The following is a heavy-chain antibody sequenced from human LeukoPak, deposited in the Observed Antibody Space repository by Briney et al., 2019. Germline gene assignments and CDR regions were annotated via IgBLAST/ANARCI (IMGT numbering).Heavy chain of an antibody. V-gene: IGHV4-34*01. Sequence: PSETLSLTCAVYGGSFSGYYWSWIRQPPGKGLEWIGEINHSGSTNYNPSLKRRVTISVDTSKNQFSLKLSSVTAADTAVYYCARGRGITIFGEHFDYWGQGTLVTVSS. CDR1: GGSFSGYY. CDR2: INHSGST. J-gene: IGHJ4*02. CDR3: ARGRGITIFGEHFDY. D-gene: IGHD3-3*01.